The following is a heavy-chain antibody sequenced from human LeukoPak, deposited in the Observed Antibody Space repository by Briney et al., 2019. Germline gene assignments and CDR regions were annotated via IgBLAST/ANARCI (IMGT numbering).Heavy chain of an antibody. D-gene: IGHD3-22*01. Sequence: ASVKVSCKASGNSFTNYYMHWVRQAPGQGLEWMGIINPSGSITRFAQKFQGRVTMTRDTSTSTVYMELSSLRSEDTAVYYCAAGVDYNSSAFISPFDYWGQGTLITVSS. J-gene: IGHJ4*02. CDR3: AAGVDYNSSAFISPFDY. CDR2: INPSGSIT. CDR1: GNSFTNYY. V-gene: IGHV1-46*01.